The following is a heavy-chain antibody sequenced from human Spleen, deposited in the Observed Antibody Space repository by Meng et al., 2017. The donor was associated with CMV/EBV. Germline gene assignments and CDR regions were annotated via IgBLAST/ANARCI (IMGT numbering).Heavy chain of an antibody. CDR3: ARGFVVVPSALEY. V-gene: IGHV1-2*06. J-gene: IGHJ4*02. D-gene: IGHD2-2*01. CDR1: GYTFTSYY. CDR2: INPNSGTK. Sequence: ASVKVSCKASGYTFTSYYMHWVRQAPGQGLEWMGRINPNSGTKNYEQKLQDRVTMTRDTSISTAYMEVSGLRSEDTAVYYCARGFVVVPSALEYWGQGTLVTVSS.